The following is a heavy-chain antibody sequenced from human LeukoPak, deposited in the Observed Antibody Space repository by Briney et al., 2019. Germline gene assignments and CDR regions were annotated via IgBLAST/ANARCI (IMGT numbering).Heavy chain of an antibody. D-gene: IGHD5-24*01. CDR2: INPFGGST. CDR3: ARSPEMATIPGIHSQNWFDS. J-gene: IGHJ5*01. V-gene: IGHV1-46*01. Sequence: ASEKVSCKASVHTFTSYYMHWVRQAPGQGLEWMGIINPFGGSTTYTQNFQGRVIMSRDTSTSTVYMELSSLRSEDTAVYYCARSPEMATIPGIHSQNWFDSWGQGALVTVSS. CDR1: VHTFTSYY.